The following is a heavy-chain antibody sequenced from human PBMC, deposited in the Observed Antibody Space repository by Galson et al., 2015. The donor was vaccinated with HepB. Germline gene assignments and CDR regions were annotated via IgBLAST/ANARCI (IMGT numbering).Heavy chain of an antibody. CDR1: GFTFSDYY. V-gene: IGHV3-11*04. Sequence: SLRLSCAASGFTFSDYYMSWVRQAPGKGLEWVSYISSSGSTIYYADSVKGRFTISRDNSKNSLYLQMNSLGAEDTAVYYCARDCTNGVCHSDAVDICCQGTLVTTSS. CDR2: ISSSGSTI. D-gene: IGHD2-8*01. J-gene: IGHJ3*02. CDR3: ARDCTNGVCHSDAVDI.